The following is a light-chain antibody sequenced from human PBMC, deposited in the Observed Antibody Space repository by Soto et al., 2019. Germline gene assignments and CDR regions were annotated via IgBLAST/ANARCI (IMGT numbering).Light chain of an antibody. V-gene: IGKV1-33*01. CDR1: QDINNY. J-gene: IGKJ4*01. CDR3: QQYEDLPLT. CDR2: DAS. Sequence: DIQLTQSPSSLSASVGDRVTITCQASQDINNYLNWYQQKPGKAPKLLIFDASSVETGVPSRFSGSGSGTHFTFTISSLAPEDIATYHCQQYEDLPLTFGGGTRVERK.